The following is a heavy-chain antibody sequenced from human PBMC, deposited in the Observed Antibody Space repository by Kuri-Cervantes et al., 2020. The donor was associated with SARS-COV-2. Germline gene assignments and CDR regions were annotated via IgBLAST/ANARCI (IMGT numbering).Heavy chain of an antibody. CDR2: IYYSGST. Sequence: SETLSLTCTASGGSISSSSYYWGWIRQPPGKGLEWIGSIYYSGSTYYNPSLKSRVTISVDTSKNQFSLKLSSVTAADTAVYYCARSEWELPKFDYWGQGTLVTVSS. V-gene: IGHV4-39*01. D-gene: IGHD1-26*01. CDR1: GGSISSSSYY. J-gene: IGHJ4*02. CDR3: ARSEWELPKFDY.